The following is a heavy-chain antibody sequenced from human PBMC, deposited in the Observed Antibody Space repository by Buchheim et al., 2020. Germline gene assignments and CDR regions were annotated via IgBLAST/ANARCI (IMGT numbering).Heavy chain of an antibody. J-gene: IGHJ4*02. Sequence: QVQLQQWGAGLLKPSETLSLTCAVYGGSFSDYVWNWIRQPPGKGLEWIGEINHSGITKYNPSLKSRGTISVDTSKNQFSLQLTSVTAADTAVYHCASARTGWYPMGIWDQGTL. CDR2: INHSGIT. D-gene: IGHD6-19*01. CDR1: GGSFSDYV. V-gene: IGHV4-34*01. CDR3: ASARTGWYPMGI.